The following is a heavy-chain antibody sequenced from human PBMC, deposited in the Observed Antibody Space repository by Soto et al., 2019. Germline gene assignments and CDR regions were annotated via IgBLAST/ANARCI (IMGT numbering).Heavy chain of an antibody. CDR3: AKDRSSSSLGAFDI. V-gene: IGHV3-23*01. J-gene: IGHJ3*02. CDR2: ISGSGGST. Sequence: GESLKISCAASGFTFSSYAMSWVRQAPGKGLEWVSAISGSGGSTYYADSVKGRFTISRDNSKNTLYLQMNSLRAEDTAVYYCAKDRSSSSLGAFDIWGQGTMVTVSS. CDR1: GFTFSSYA.